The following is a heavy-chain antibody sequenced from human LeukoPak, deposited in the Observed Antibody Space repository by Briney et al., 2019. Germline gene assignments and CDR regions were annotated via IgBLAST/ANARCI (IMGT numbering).Heavy chain of an antibody. J-gene: IGHJ4*02. CDR2: LSGSGAGT. CDR1: GFTFSSYT. Sequence: GGSLRLSCSASGFTFSSYTMTWVRQAPGRGLEWVATLSGSGAGTYYSDSVQGRFTISRDNSKRTLFLQMNSLRAEDTAFYYCAKAELGVDTFFDYWGQGTLVTVSS. V-gene: IGHV3-23*01. CDR3: AKAELGVDTFFDY. D-gene: IGHD3-3*01.